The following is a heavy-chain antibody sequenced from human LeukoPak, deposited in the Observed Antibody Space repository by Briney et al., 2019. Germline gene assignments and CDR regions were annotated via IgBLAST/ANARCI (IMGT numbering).Heavy chain of an antibody. Sequence: ASVKVSCKASGGTFSSYAISWVRQAPGQGLEWMGWISAYNGNTNYAQKLQGRVTMTTDTSTSTAYMELRSLRSDDTAVYYCARGRNYNWNDGINFDYWGQGTLVTVSS. CDR3: ARGRNYNWNDGINFDY. CDR1: GGTFSSYA. J-gene: IGHJ4*02. CDR2: ISAYNGNT. V-gene: IGHV1-18*01. D-gene: IGHD1-20*01.